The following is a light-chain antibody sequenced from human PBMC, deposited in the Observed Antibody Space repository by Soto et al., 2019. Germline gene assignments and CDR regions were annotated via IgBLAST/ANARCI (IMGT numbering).Light chain of an antibody. V-gene: IGKV3-20*01. CDR1: QSVGSDY. CDR2: AAS. Sequence: DIVLTQSPGTLSLSPGERATLSCRASQSVGSDYLAWYQQKPGQAPRLVIYAASTRATGIPDRFSGSGSGTDFNLTISRLEPEDFAVYYCHQYVRSLPITFGPGTKVDIK. J-gene: IGKJ3*01. CDR3: HQYVRSLPIT.